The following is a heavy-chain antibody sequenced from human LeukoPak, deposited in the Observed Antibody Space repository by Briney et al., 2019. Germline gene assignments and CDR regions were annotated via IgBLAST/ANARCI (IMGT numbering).Heavy chain of an antibody. CDR1: GYTFTSYD. CDR2: MNPNSGGT. Sequence: AAVKVSCKASGYTFTSYDINWVRQATGQGLEWMGWMNPNSGGTNYAQKFQGRVTMTRDTSISTAYMELSRLRSDDTAVYYCAAHCSSTSCSDDYWGQGTLVTVSS. D-gene: IGHD2-2*01. V-gene: IGHV1-2*02. CDR3: AAHCSSTSCSDDY. J-gene: IGHJ4*02.